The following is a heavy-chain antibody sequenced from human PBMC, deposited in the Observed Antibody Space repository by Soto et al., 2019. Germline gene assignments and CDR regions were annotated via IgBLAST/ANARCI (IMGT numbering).Heavy chain of an antibody. CDR3: ARFYYGSGLNWFGP. J-gene: IGHJ5*02. Sequence: SHTSPVLGGSISSGGYYWSLISQHPGKGLEWIGYIYYSGSTYYNPSLKSRVTISVDTSKNQFSLKLSSVTAADTAVYYCARFYYGSGLNWFGPWGQGTLVTVSS. CDR2: IYYSGST. CDR1: GGSISSGGYY. D-gene: IGHD3-10*01. V-gene: IGHV4-31*03.